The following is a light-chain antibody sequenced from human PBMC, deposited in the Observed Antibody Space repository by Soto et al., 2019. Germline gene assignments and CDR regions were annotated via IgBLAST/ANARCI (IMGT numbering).Light chain of an antibody. J-gene: IGKJ1*01. CDR2: KAS. CDR1: QSISSW. CDR3: QQYHTWWT. V-gene: IGKV1-5*03. Sequence: DIQMTQSPSTLSASVGDRVTITCRASQSISSWLAWYQQKPGKAPKLLIYKASSLESGVPSRFSGSGSGTVFTLTISSLQPDDFATYYCQQYHTWWTFGQGTKVEI.